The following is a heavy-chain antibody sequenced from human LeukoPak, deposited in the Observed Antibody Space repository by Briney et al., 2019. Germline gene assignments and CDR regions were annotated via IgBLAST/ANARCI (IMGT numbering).Heavy chain of an antibody. CDR2: IYYSGST. CDR3: ARGVYYYDSGSYYNPPRY. J-gene: IGHJ4*02. Sequence: SETLSLTCAVYGGSFSGYYWSWIRQPPGKGLEWIGYIYYSGSTSYNPSLKSRVTISVDTSKIQFSLKLSSVTAADTAVYYCARGVYYYDSGSYYNPPRYWGQGTLVTVSS. V-gene: IGHV4-59*12. D-gene: IGHD3-10*01. CDR1: GGSFSGYY.